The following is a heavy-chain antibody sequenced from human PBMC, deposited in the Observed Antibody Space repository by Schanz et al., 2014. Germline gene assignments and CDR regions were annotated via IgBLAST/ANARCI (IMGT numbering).Heavy chain of an antibody. D-gene: IGHD3-10*01. V-gene: IGHV3-33*01. J-gene: IGHJ4*02. Sequence: VQLVESGGGVVQFGRSLRLSCVASGFTFSSYGLHWVRQAPGKGLEWVAFIWYDGSNKYYADSVKGRFTISRDNSKNTLYLQMNSLRAEDTAVYYCARANYRRKINFDYWGRGTLVTVSS. CDR3: ARANYRRKINFDY. CDR2: IWYDGSNK. CDR1: GFTFSSYG.